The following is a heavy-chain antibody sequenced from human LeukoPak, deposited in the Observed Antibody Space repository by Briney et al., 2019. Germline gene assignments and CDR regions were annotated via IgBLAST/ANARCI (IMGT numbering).Heavy chain of an antibody. CDR3: ARAIAVAGPKRKYFDY. J-gene: IGHJ4*02. Sequence: PGGSLRLSCAASGFTFSSYAMSWARQAPGKGLEWVSAISGSGGSTYYADSVKGRFTISRDNAKNSLYLQMNSLRAEDTAVYYCARAIAVAGPKRKYFDYWGQGTLVTVSS. V-gene: IGHV3-23*01. CDR2: ISGSGGST. CDR1: GFTFSSYA. D-gene: IGHD6-19*01.